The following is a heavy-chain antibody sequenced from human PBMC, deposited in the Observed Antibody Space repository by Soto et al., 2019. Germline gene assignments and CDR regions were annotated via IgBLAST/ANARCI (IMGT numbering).Heavy chain of an antibody. Sequence: GESLKISCKGSGYSFTSYWISWVRQMPGKGLEGMGRIDPSDSYTNNSPSFQGHVTISADKAISTAYLQWSSLKASDTAMYYCARHRGGDSNDAFNIWGQWTMVTVSS. CDR1: GYSFTSYW. D-gene: IGHD2-21*02. CDR2: IDPSDSYT. CDR3: ARHRGGDSNDAFNI. J-gene: IGHJ3*02. V-gene: IGHV5-10-1*01.